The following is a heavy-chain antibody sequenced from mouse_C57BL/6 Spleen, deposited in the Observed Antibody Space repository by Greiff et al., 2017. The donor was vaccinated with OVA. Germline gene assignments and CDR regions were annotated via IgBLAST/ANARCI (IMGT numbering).Heavy chain of an antibody. D-gene: IGHD2-5*01. V-gene: IGHV2-2*01. CDR2: IWSGGST. CDR3: ARRNSNYEYFDV. CDR1: GFSLTSYG. Sequence: VKLVESGPGLVQPSQSLSITCTVSGFSLTSYGVHWVRQSPGKGLEWLGVIWSGGSTDYNAAFISRLSISKDNSKSQVFFKMNSLQADDTAIYYCARRNSNYEYFDVWGTGTTVTVSS. J-gene: IGHJ1*03.